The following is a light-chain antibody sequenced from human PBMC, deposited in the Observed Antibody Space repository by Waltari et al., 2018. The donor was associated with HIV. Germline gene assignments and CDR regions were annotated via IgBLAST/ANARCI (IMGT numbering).Light chain of an antibody. J-gene: IGKJ1*01. CDR1: QSVSSSY. V-gene: IGKV3-20*01. CDR2: GAS. CDR3: QQYGSSSGWT. Sequence: EIVLTQSPGTLSLSPGERATLSCGASQSVSSSYLAWYQQKPGQAPRLLIYGASSRATGIPDRFSGSGSGTDFTLTISRLEPEDFAVYYCQQYGSSSGWTFGQGTKVEIK.